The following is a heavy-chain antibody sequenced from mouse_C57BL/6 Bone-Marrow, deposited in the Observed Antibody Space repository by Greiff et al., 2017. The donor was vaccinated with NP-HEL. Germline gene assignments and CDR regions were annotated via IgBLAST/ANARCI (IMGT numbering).Heavy chain of an antibody. Sequence: VKLMESGAELARPGASVKLSCKASGYTFTSYGISWVKQRTGQGLEWIGEIYPRSGNNYYNEKFKGKATLTADKSSSTAYMELRSLTSEDSAVYFCARDGGTAWFAYWGQGTLVTVSA. D-gene: IGHD4-1*01. CDR1: GYTFTSYG. CDR3: ARDGGTAWFAY. J-gene: IGHJ3*01. CDR2: IYPRSGNN. V-gene: IGHV1-81*01.